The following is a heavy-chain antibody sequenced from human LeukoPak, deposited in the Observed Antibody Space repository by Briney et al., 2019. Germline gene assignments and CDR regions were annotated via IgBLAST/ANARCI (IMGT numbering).Heavy chain of an antibody. J-gene: IGHJ3*02. Sequence: PSETLSLTCTVSGGSISSYYWSWIRQPPGKGLEWIGYIYYSGNTNYNPSLKSRVTISVDTSKNQFSPKLSSVTAADTAVYYCARTIVGADDAFDIWGQGTMVTVSS. V-gene: IGHV4-59*08. CDR2: IYYSGNT. D-gene: IGHD1-26*01. CDR3: ARTIVGADDAFDI. CDR1: GGSISSYY.